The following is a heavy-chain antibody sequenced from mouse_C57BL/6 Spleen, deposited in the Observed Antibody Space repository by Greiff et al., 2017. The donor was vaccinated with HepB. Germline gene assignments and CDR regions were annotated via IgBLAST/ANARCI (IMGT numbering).Heavy chain of an antibody. CDR1: GYTFTDYY. D-gene: IGHD3-2*02. CDR2: INPNNGGT. CDR3: ARSRSSGYGY. V-gene: IGHV1-26*01. Sequence: EVQLQQSGPELVKPGASVKISCKASGYTFTDYYMNWVKQSHGKSLEWIGDINPNNGGTSYNQKFKGKATLTVDKSSSTAYMELRSLTSEDSAVYYCARSRSSGYGYWGQGTTLTVSS. J-gene: IGHJ2*01.